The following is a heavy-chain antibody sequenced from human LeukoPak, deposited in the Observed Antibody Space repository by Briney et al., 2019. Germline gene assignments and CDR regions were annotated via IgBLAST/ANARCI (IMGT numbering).Heavy chain of an antibody. CDR3: ARLYGSGSYYIDY. D-gene: IGHD3-10*01. Sequence: SETLSLTCTVSGGSISSYYWSWIRQPPGKGLEWIGYIYYSGSTNYNPSLRSRVTISVDTSKNQFSLKLSSVTAADTAVYYCARLYGSGSYYIDYWGQGTLVTVSS. J-gene: IGHJ4*02. CDR2: IYYSGST. V-gene: IGHV4-59*01. CDR1: GGSISSYY.